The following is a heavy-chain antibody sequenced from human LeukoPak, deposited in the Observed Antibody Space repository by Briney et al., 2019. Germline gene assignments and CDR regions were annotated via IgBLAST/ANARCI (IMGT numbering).Heavy chain of an antibody. CDR3: VRLGCSSTSCFSGVDY. Sequence: SVKVSCKASGGTFSSYAISWVRQAPGQGLEWMGGIIPIFGTANYAQKFQGRVTITTDASTITAYMGLSRLRAEDPAVYSCVRLGCSSTSCFSGVDYWGQGTLVSVPS. CDR2: IIPIFGTA. D-gene: IGHD2-2*01. J-gene: IGHJ4*02. CDR1: GGTFSSYA. V-gene: IGHV1-69*05.